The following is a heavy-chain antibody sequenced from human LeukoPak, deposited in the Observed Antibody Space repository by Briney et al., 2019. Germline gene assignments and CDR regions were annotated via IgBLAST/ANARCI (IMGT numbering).Heavy chain of an antibody. J-gene: IGHJ6*03. D-gene: IGHD6-13*01. CDR2: ISYDGSNK. Sequence: HPGGSLRLSCAASGFTFSSYAMHWVRQAPGKGLEWVAVISYDGSNKYYADSVKGRFTISRDNSKNTLYLQMNSLRAEDTAVYYCARYSSSWYGYYYYMDVWGKGTTVTVSS. CDR1: GFTFSSYA. V-gene: IGHV3-30*04. CDR3: ARYSSSWYGYYYYMDV.